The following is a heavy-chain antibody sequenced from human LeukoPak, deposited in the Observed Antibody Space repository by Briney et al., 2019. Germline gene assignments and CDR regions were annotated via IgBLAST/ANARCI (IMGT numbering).Heavy chain of an antibody. CDR1: GGSLSNDTYY. V-gene: IGHV4-61*01. CDR2: IYYSGST. Sequence: SETLSLTCTVSGGSLSNDTYYWGWIRQPPGKGLEWIGYIYYSGSTNYNPSLKSRVTISVDTSKNQFSLKLSSVAAADTAVYYCARDQGYDFWSGYYGYNWFDPWGQGTLVTVSS. D-gene: IGHD3-3*01. J-gene: IGHJ5*02. CDR3: ARDQGYDFWSGYYGYNWFDP.